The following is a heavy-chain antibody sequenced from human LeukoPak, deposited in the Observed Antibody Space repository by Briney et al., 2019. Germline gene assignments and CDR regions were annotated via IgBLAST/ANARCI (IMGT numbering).Heavy chain of an antibody. CDR3: ARDIVVADNNWFDP. Sequence: SETLSLTCTVSGDSISSGSYYWTWIRQPAGKGLEWIGRIYNGGSTKYSPSLESRVTISVDTSKNQFSLKLSSATAADTAVYYCARDIVVADNNWFDPWGQGILVTVSS. J-gene: IGHJ5*02. CDR2: IYNGGST. V-gene: IGHV4-61*02. CDR1: GDSISSGSYY. D-gene: IGHD2-15*01.